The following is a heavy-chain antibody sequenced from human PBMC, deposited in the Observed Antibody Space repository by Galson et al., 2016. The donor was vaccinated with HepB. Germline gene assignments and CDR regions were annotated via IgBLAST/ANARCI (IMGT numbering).Heavy chain of an antibody. CDR3: ANRRTPHYLVSGSGNLDY. J-gene: IGHJ4*02. CDR2: IYWDNDK. D-gene: IGHD3-10*01. CDR1: GFSVSTSGVG. V-gene: IGHV2-5*02. Sequence: PALVKPTQTLTLTCTLSGFSVSTSGVGVGWIRQPPGKALEWLALIYWDNDKRYRPSLKSRLTISRDTSKNQVVLRMTNMDPGDTATYFCANRRTPHYLVSGSGNLDYWGRGTLVVVSP.